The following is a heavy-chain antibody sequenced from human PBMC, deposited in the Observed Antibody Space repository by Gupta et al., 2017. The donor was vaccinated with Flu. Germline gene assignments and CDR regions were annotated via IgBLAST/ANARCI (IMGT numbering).Heavy chain of an antibody. CDR3: TRDWWGSLEY. CDR2: INADATSI. V-gene: IGHV3-74*01. Sequence: EVQLVESGGGLVQPGGSLRLSCAASGFTFSSYDMHWVRQAPGKGLVWVARINADATSITYADSVEGRFTISRDNAKNTLFLQMNRLRVEDTAVYYCTRDWWGSLEYWGQGALVTVSS. CDR1: GFTFSSYD. J-gene: IGHJ4*02. D-gene: IGHD3-16*01.